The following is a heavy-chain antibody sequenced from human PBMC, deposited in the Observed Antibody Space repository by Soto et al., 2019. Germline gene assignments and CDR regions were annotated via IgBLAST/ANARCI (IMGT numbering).Heavy chain of an antibody. Sequence: VGSLRLSCAASGFTVSSKYMTWVRQAPGKGLEWVSIIWSAGFTYYADSVKGRFTISRDNSKNTVHLQMNSLRIEDSAVYYCARELPPDLWGQGTLVTVSS. CDR2: IWSAGFT. V-gene: IGHV3-53*01. CDR1: GFTVSSKY. D-gene: IGHD2-15*01. J-gene: IGHJ5*02. CDR3: ARELPPDL.